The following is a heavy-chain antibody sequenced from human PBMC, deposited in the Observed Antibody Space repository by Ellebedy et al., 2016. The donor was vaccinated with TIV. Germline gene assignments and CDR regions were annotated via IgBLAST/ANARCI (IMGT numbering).Heavy chain of an antibody. V-gene: IGHV4-59*08. CDR1: GGSIGTYY. CDR3: ARLYGDYLKADY. Sequence: SETLSLXXTVSGGSIGTYYWSWIRQPPGKGLEWIGYIFYNGNTNYNPSLKSRVTISVDTSTNHFSLKLSSVTAADTAVYYCARLYGDYLKADYWGHGTLVTVSS. J-gene: IGHJ4*01. CDR2: IFYNGNT. D-gene: IGHD4-17*01.